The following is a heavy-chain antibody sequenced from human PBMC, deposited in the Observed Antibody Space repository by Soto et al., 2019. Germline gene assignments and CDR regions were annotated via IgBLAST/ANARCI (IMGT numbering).Heavy chain of an antibody. CDR2: IYYSGST. V-gene: IGHV4-59*08. CDR3: ASTNDYGDPGYYYYGMDV. Sequence: SETLSLTCTVSGGSISSYYWSWIRQPPGKGLEWIGYIYYSGSTNYNPSLKSRVTISVDTSKNQFSLKLSSVTAADTAVYYCASTNDYGDPGYYYYGMDVWGQGTTVTVSS. CDR1: GGSISSYY. J-gene: IGHJ6*02. D-gene: IGHD4-17*01.